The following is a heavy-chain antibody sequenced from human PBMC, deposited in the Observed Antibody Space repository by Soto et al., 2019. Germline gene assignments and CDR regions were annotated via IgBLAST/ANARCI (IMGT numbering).Heavy chain of an antibody. CDR3: ARGRNYDFWSGYYGYYYYYGMDV. J-gene: IGHJ6*02. D-gene: IGHD3-3*01. CDR2: INHSGST. CDR1: GGSFSGYY. V-gene: IGHV4-34*01. Sequence: PSETLSLTCAVYGGSFSGYYWSWIRQPPGKGLEWIGEINHSGSTNYNPSLKSRVTISVDTSKNQFSLKLSSVTAADTAVYYCARGRNYDFWSGYYGYYYYYGMDVWGQGTTVTDSS.